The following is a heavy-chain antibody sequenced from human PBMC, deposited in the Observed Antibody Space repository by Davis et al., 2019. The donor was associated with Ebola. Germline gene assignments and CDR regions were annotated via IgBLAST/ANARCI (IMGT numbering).Heavy chain of an antibody. D-gene: IGHD5-18*01. CDR1: GFTFSSYA. V-gene: IGHV3-23*01. J-gene: IGHJ4*02. Sequence: GGSLRLSCAASGFTFSSYAMSWVRQAPGKGLEWVSAISGSGGSTYYADSVKGRFTISRDNSKNTLYLQMNSLRADDTAVYYCAKVTTTLYSYGPKRVDYWGQGTLVTVSS. CDR2: ISGSGGST. CDR3: AKVTTTLYSYGPKRVDY.